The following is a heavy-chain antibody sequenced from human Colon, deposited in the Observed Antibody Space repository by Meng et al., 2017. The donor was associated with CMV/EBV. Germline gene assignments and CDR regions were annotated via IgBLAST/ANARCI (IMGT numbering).Heavy chain of an antibody. CDR2: ISDAGNT. Sequence: GESLKISCAASGFTVCNNYMNWVRQAPGKGLEWVSVISDAGNTYYADSVRGRFTSSRDNSKNTLSLQMHSLRVEDTAVYYCARGAFDWGQGTLVTVSS. CDR3: ARGAFD. J-gene: IGHJ1*01. D-gene: IGHD2/OR15-2a*01. CDR1: GFTVCNNY. V-gene: IGHV3-66*02.